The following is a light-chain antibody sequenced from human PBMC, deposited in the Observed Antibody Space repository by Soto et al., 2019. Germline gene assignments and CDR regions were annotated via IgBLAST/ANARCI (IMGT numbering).Light chain of an antibody. V-gene: IGKV4-1*01. CDR3: QQYYTTPTWT. CDR2: WAS. CDR1: QSVFSRFRNKNY. J-gene: IGKJ1*01. Sequence: DIVMTQSPDSLTLSLGERVTINCKSSQSVFSRFRNKNYLGWFQQKPGQTPRLLIYWASTRESGVSDRFSGSGSGTDFTLTIDSLQAEDVAVYYCQQYYTTPTWTFGQGTKVEV.